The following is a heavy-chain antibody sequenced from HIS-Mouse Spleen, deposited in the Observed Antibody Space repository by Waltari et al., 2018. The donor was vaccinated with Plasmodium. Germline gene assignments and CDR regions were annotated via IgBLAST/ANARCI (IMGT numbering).Heavy chain of an antibody. CDR2: TDYSGST. D-gene: IGHD1-7*01. J-gene: IGHJ4*02. V-gene: IGHV4-39*07. CDR1: GGSISSSSSY. Sequence: QLQLQESGPGLVKPSETLSPTCTVSGGSISSSSSYWGWIRQPPGKGLAWIGSTDYSGSTYYKPTLKSRVTIAVETAKNQCSPKLSSVTAADTAVYYCARDRITGTSDFDYWGQGTLVTVSS. CDR3: ARDRITGTSDFDY.